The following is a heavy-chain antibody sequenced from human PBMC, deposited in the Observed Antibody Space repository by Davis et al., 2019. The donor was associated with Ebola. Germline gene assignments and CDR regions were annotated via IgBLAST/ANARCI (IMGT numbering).Heavy chain of an antibody. V-gene: IGHV3-23*01. D-gene: IGHD6-19*01. J-gene: IGHJ4*02. CDR3: AKSPSGWYDY. CDR2: ISVGDGGT. Sequence: GESLKISCAASGFIFSSYVMSWVRQAPGKGLEWVSTISVGDGGTFYADSVKGRFTISSDNSKNTVFLQMSSLRAEDTAVYYCAKSPSGWYDYWGQGTLVTVSS. CDR1: GFIFSSYV.